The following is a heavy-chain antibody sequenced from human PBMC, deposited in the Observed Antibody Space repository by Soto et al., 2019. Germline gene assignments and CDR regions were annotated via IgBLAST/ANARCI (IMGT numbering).Heavy chain of an antibody. CDR1: GGSISSYY. CDR2: IYYSGST. CDR3: ASCDLGWFDP. V-gene: IGHV4-59*08. J-gene: IGHJ5*02. Sequence: SETLSLTCTVSGGSISSYYWSWIRQPPGKGLEWIGYIYYSGSTNYNPSLKSRVTISVDTSKNQFSLKLSSVTAADTAVYYCASCDLGWFDPWGQGTLVTVS.